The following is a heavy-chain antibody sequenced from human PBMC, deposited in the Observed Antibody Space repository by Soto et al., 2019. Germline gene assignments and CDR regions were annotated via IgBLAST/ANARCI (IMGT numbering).Heavy chain of an antibody. D-gene: IGHD6-6*01. J-gene: IGHJ5*02. CDR1: GFTLSRYA. CDR3: AKDRADRPGDWFDP. V-gene: IGHV3-23*01. Sequence: GALRLSFAASGFTLSRYAMSWVLQAPGKVLEWVSAISGIGGSTYYSDSVKGRLTISRDNSKKTLYLKMNSLRAEDTAVYYCAKDRADRPGDWFDPWGQGTMVTVSS. CDR2: ISGIGGST.